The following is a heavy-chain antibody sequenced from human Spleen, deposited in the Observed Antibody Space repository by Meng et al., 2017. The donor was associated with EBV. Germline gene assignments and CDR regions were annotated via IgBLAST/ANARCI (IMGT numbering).Heavy chain of an antibody. CDR2: ISDYYNYI. Sequence: VQLGESGGALVQPGGSLRLSCAASEFTFSSYWMHWVRQAPGKGLEWVSSISDYYNYIYYADSVKGRFTISRDNAENSLYLQMNSLRAEDTAVYYCAREFDSWGQGTLVTVSS. V-gene: IGHV3-21*01. CDR3: AREFDS. CDR1: EFTFSSYW. J-gene: IGHJ4*02.